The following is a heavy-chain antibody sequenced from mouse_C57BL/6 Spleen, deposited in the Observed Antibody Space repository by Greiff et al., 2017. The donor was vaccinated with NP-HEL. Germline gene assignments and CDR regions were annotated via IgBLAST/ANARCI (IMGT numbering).Heavy chain of an antibody. D-gene: IGHD4-1*01. Sequence: VQLQQPGAELVKPGASVKMSCKASGYTFTSYWITWVKQRPGQGLEWIGDIYPGSGSTNYNEKFKSKATLTVDTSSSTAYMQLSSLTAADSAVYDSARNGELGRYFDVWGTGTTVTVSS. CDR1: GYTFTSYW. V-gene: IGHV1-55*01. J-gene: IGHJ1*03. CDR3: ARNGELGRYFDV. CDR2: IYPGSGST.